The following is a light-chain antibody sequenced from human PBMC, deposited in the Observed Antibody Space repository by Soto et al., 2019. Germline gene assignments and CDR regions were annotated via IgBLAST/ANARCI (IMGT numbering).Light chain of an antibody. Sequence: ERKQSPGIPSVSTGERATLPCRASQSVSSSYLAWYQQKPGQAPRLLIYGASDRATGIPDTFSGSGSGTDFTLTIDSMEPEDFAMYYCQQCRDCPQPFGHG. CDR3: QQCRDCPQP. CDR2: GAS. V-gene: IGKV3-20*01. J-gene: IGKJ1*01. CDR1: QSVSSSY.